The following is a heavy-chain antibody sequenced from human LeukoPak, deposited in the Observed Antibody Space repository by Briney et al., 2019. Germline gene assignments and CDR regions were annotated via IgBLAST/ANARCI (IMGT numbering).Heavy chain of an antibody. CDR3: ARDFSYAFDV. D-gene: IGHD2/OR15-2a*01. Sequence: GGSLRLSCAASGFTFSSHTMTWVRQAPGKGLEWVSYISSNGRIFYSDSVKGRFTISRDNAKNSLYLQMNSLRDEDTALYYCARDFSYAFDVWGQGTMVTVSS. J-gene: IGHJ3*01. V-gene: IGHV3-48*02. CDR2: ISSNGRI. CDR1: GFTFSSHT.